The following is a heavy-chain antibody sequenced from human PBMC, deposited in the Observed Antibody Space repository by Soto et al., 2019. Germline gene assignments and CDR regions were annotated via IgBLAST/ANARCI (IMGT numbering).Heavy chain of an antibody. Sequence: SVRVSCKXSGGTFSSYAISWVRQAPGQGLEWMGGIIPIFGTANYAQKFQGRVTITADESTSTAYMELSSLRSEDTAVYYCARGPQGYFDYWGQGTLVTVSS. CDR3: ARGPQGYFDY. J-gene: IGHJ4*02. CDR1: GGTFSSYA. CDR2: IIPIFGTA. V-gene: IGHV1-69*13.